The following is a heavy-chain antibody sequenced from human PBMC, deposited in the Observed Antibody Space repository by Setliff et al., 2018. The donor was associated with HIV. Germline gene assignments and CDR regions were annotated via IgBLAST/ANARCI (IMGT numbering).Heavy chain of an antibody. Sequence: PSETLSLSCTVSGGSITRTPYYWGWIRQPPGKGLEWIGSIHHSGTAYDNPSLKSRVTISVDPSKNQILLRLSSVTAADTAVYYCARLSGGMVPNYWGQGTLVTSPQ. J-gene: IGHJ4*02. V-gene: IGHV4-39*01. D-gene: IGHD3-10*01. CDR2: IHHSGTA. CDR1: GGSITRTPYY. CDR3: ARLSGGMVPNY.